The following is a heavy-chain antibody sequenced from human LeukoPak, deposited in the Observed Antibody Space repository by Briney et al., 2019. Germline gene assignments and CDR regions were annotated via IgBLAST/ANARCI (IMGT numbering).Heavy chain of an antibody. V-gene: IGHV3-9*01. Sequence: PGGSLRLSCAASGLTFDDYAMHWVRQAPGKGLEWDSGISWNSGSIGYADSVKGRFTISRDNAKNSLYLQMDSLRAEDTAVYYCARDLYYYDNSGSTEYFQHWGQGTLVTVSS. CDR3: ARDLYYYDNSGSTEYFQH. CDR1: GLTFDDYA. D-gene: IGHD3-22*01. J-gene: IGHJ1*01. CDR2: ISWNSGSI.